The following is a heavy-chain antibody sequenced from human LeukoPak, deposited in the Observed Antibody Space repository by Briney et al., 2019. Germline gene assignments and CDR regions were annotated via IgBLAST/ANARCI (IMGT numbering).Heavy chain of an antibody. CDR2: IWYDGSNK. D-gene: IGHD6-19*01. J-gene: IGHJ6*03. V-gene: IGHV3-33*01. Sequence: GGSLRLSCAASGFTFSSYGMHWVRQAPGKGLEWVAVIWYDGSNKYYADSVKGRFTISRDNSKNTLYLQMNSLRAEDTAVYYCARVRSSGWYSGYYMDVWGKGTTVTVSS. CDR1: GFTFSSYG. CDR3: ARVRSSGWYSGYYMDV.